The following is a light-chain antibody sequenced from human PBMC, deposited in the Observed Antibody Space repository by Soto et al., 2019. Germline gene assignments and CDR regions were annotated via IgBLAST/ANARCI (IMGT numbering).Light chain of an antibody. CDR3: SSYTSSSTYV. CDR1: SSDVGGYNY. CDR2: DVS. V-gene: IGLV2-14*01. J-gene: IGLJ1*01. Sequence: QSALTQPAPVSGSPGQSITISCTGTSSDVGGYNYVSWYQQHPGKAPKLMIYDVSNRPSGVSNRFSGSKSGNTASLTISGLQAEDEADCYCSSYTSSSTYVFGTGTKVTVL.